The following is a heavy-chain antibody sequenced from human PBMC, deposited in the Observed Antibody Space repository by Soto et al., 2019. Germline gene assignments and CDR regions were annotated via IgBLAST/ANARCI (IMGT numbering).Heavy chain of an antibody. Sequence: ASLKVSCKSSGFTFSSYTISCVRQAPGQGLEWMGWISAYNGNTNYAQKLQGRVTMTTDTSTSTAYMELRSLRSDDTAVYYCARDVDYTDYWGQGTLVTVSS. V-gene: IGHV1-18*01. D-gene: IGHD4-4*01. CDR2: ISAYNGNT. CDR3: ARDVDYTDY. J-gene: IGHJ4*02. CDR1: GFTFSSYT.